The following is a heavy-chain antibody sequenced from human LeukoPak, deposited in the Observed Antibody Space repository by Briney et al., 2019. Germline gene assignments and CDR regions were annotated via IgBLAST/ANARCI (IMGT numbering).Heavy chain of an antibody. CDR2: VSAKTGDT. CDR3: ARILASIIDY. D-gene: IGHD5/OR15-5a*01. CDR1: GYTFTSYD. J-gene: IGHJ4*02. Sequence: ASVKVSCKASGYTFTSYDINWVRQATGQGLEWMGWVSAKTGDTNYAQKFQGRVTMTTDTSTSTVYMELRSLRSDDTAVFYCARILASIIDYWGQGTLVTVSS. V-gene: IGHV1-18*01.